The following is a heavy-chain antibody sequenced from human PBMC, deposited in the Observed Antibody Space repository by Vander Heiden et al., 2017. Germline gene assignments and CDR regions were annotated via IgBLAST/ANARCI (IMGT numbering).Heavy chain of an antibody. CDR1: GFPFDDYA. D-gene: IGHD6-19*01. Sequence: EVQLVESGGGLVQPGRSLRLSCAASGFPFDDYAMHWVRQTPGKGLEWVSGISWNSGSIGYADSVKGRFTISRDNAKNSLYLQMNSLRAEDTALYYCAKGHSSGWGYYFDYWGQGTLVTVSS. J-gene: IGHJ4*02. CDR3: AKGHSSGWGYYFDY. V-gene: IGHV3-9*01. CDR2: ISWNSGSI.